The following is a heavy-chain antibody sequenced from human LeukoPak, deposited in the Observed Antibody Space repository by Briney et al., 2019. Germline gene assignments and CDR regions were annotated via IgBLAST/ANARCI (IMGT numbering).Heavy chain of an antibody. CDR2: ISSSGSTI. Sequence: GGSLRLSCAASGFVFSTYEMNWVRQAPGKGLEWVSYISSSGSTIYYADSVKGRFTISRDNAKNSLYLQMNSLRAEDTAVYYCAELGITMIGGVWGKGTTVTISS. V-gene: IGHV3-48*03. J-gene: IGHJ6*04. D-gene: IGHD3-10*02. CDR3: AELGITMIGGV. CDR1: GFVFSTYE.